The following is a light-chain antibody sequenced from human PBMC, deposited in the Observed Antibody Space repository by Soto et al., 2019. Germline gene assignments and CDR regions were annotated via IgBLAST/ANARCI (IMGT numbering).Light chain of an antibody. CDR2: DAS. CDR3: QQFNSYSVFT. J-gene: IGKJ3*01. CDR1: QGISSA. Sequence: AIQLTQSPSSLSASVGDRVTITCRASQGISSALAWYQQKPGKAPKLLIHDASSLESGVPSRFSGSGSGTDFTLTISSLQPEDFATYYCQQFNSYSVFTFGPGTKVDIK. V-gene: IGKV1-13*02.